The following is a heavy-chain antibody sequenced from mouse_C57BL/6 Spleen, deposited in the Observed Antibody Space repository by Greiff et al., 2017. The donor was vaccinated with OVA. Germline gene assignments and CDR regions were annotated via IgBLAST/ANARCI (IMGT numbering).Heavy chain of an antibody. D-gene: IGHD2-1*01. Sequence: VQLQQSGPELVKPGASVKISCKASGYAFSSSWMNWVKQRPGKGLEWIGRIYPGDGDTNYNGKFKGKATLTADKSSSTAYMQLSSLTSEDSAVYFCARSFYYGNDYAMDYWGQGTSVTVSS. CDR1: GYAFSSSW. V-gene: IGHV1-82*01. J-gene: IGHJ4*01. CDR2: IYPGDGDT. CDR3: ARSFYYGNDYAMDY.